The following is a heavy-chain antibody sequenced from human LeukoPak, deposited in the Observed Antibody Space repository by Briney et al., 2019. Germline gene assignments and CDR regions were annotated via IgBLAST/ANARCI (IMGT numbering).Heavy chain of an antibody. CDR2: INHSGST. V-gene: IGHV4-34*01. CDR1: GGSFIGFY. Sequence: SETLSLTCPVYGGSFIGFYWSWVRQPPGKGRGWGGEINHSGSTNYNPSLRSRVTISVDTSKNQFSLKLSSVTAADTAVYYCARAALWGRRRFYYFDYWGQGTLVTVSS. CDR3: ARAALWGRRRFYYFDY. D-gene: IGHD3-16*01. J-gene: IGHJ4*02.